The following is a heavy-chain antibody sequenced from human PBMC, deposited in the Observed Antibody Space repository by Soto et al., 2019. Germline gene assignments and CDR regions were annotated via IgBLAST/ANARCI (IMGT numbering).Heavy chain of an antibody. CDR3: AIPYCSSTSCYHYYYYGMDV. CDR1: GYTFTSYA. V-gene: IGHV1-3*01. D-gene: IGHD2-2*01. J-gene: IGHJ6*02. Sequence: GASVKVSCKASGYTFTSYAMHWVRQAPGQRLEWMGWINAGNGNTKYSRKFQGRVTITRDTSASTAYMELSSLRSEDTAVYYCAIPYCSSTSCYHYYYYGMDVWGQGTTVTVSS. CDR2: INAGNGNT.